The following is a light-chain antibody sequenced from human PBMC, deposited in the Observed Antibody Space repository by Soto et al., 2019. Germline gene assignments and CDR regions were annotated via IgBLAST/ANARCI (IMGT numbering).Light chain of an antibody. CDR3: QQYGTSPLT. V-gene: IGKV3-20*01. J-gene: IGKJ3*01. CDR2: GAA. CDR1: QSVYINS. Sequence: EIVLTQSPGTLSLSPGERATLSCRASQSVYINSLAWYQQKPGQPPRLLIYGAATSASDVPDRFSGSGSGADFALTIDRLAPEDFALYYCQQYGTSPLTFGPGTRVD.